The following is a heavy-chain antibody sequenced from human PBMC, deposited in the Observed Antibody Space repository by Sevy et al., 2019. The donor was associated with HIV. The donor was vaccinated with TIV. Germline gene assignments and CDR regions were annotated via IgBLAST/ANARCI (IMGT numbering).Heavy chain of an antibody. CDR1: GGSISSGGYS. Sequence: SETLSLTCAVSGGSISSGGYSWSWIRQPPGKGLEWIGYIYHSGSTYYNPSLKSRVTISVDRSKNQFSLKLSSVTAADTAVYYCARVEVLAAADLLPLWFDPWGQGTLVTVSS. J-gene: IGHJ5*02. V-gene: IGHV4-30-2*01. D-gene: IGHD2-15*01. CDR3: ARVEVLAAADLLPLWFDP. CDR2: IYHSGST.